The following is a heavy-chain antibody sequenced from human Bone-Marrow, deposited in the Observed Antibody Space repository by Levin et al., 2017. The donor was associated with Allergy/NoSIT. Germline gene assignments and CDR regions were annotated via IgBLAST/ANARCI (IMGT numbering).Heavy chain of an antibody. Sequence: SETLSLTCTVSGGSVNSGSYYWSWIRQTPEKGLEWIGYVSYNGKTNYNPSLKSRVTISVDTSKNQFSLKMRSMTAADTAVYYCARDYYASGSNRRPYYYYGMDVWGQGTTVTVSS. CDR2: VSYNGKT. V-gene: IGHV4-61*01. J-gene: IGHJ6*02. D-gene: IGHD3-10*01. CDR1: GGSVNSGSYY. CDR3: ARDYYASGSNRRPYYYYGMDV.